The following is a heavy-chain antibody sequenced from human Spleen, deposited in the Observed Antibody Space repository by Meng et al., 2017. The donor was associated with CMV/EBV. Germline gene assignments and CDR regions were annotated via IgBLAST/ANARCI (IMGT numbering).Heavy chain of an antibody. V-gene: IGHV1-18*01. J-gene: IGHJ5*02. D-gene: IGHD3-3*01. CDR1: GYTFTNYG. Sequence: ASVKVSCKASGYTFTNYGISWVRQAPGQGLEWMGWISAYNGNTNYAQKLQGRVTMTTDTSTSTAYMELRILRSEDTAVYYCARTGTIWNWFDPWGQGTLVTVSS. CDR3: ARTGTIWNWFDP. CDR2: ISAYNGNT.